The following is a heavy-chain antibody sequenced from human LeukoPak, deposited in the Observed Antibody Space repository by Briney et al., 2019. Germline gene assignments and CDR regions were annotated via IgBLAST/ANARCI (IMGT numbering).Heavy chain of an antibody. CDR2: IHTTGST. Sequence: KSSETLSLTCSVSVGFTTYDYWNWIRQPAGKAPEWIGRIHTTGSTNYNPSLKSRLTMTLDKSKKQFSLKVTSMTAADTALYYCARGGGNRHFDSWGQGILVTVSS. V-gene: IGHV4-4*07. CDR1: VGFTTYDY. D-gene: IGHD2-15*01. CDR3: ARGGGNRHFDS. J-gene: IGHJ4*02.